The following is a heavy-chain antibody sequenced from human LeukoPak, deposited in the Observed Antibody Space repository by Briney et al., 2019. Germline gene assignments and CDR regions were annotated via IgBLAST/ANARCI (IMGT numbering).Heavy chain of an antibody. CDR2: IIPIFGTA. CDR3: ARDPEYSGSYRYFDY. D-gene: IGHD1-26*01. CDR1: GGTFSSYA. Sequence: ASVKVSCKASGGTFSSYAISWVRQAPGQGLEWMGGIIPIFGTANYAQKFQGRITMTRDTSTSTVYMELSSLRSEDTAVYYCARDPEYSGSYRYFDYWGQGTLVTVSS. V-gene: IGHV1-69*05. J-gene: IGHJ4*02.